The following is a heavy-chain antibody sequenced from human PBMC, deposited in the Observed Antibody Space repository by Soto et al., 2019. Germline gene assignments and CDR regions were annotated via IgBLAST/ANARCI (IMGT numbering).Heavy chain of an antibody. D-gene: IGHD3-22*01. CDR1: GFTVSSNY. CDR2: IYSGGGT. J-gene: IGHJ3*02. V-gene: IGHV3-53*04. Sequence: GGSLRLSCAASGFTVSSNYMSWVRQAPGKGLEWVSVIYSGGGTYYADSVKGRFTISRHNSKNTLYLQMNSLRAEDTAVYYCARIIYDSSGYYTPDAFDIWGQGTMVTVS. CDR3: ARIIYDSSGYYTPDAFDI.